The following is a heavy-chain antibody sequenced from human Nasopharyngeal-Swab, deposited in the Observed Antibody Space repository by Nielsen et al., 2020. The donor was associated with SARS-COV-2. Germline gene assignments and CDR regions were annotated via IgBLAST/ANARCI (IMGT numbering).Heavy chain of an antibody. CDR1: GYSFINDN. CDR2: INPYNGNT. V-gene: IGHV1-18*01. CDR3: AKSSSGPYSSGWPLDF. D-gene: IGHD6-19*01. Sequence: ASVKVSCKASGYSFINDNINWFRQAPGQGLEWMGWINPYNGNTNYAQNLQDRVTLTTDTSTSTAYMELRSLRSDDTAVYYCAKSSSGPYSSGWPLDFWGQGTLVTVSS. J-gene: IGHJ4*02.